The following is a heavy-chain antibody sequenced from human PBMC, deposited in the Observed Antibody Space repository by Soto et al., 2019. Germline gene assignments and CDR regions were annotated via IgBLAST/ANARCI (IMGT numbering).Heavy chain of an antibody. CDR2: ISAYNGNT. Sequence: ASVKVSCKSSGYTFTSYGISWVRQAPGQGLEWMGWISAYNGNTNYAQKLQGRVTMTTDTSTSTAYMELRSLRSDDTAVYYCARDRRNFYGRNGMDVWGQGTTVTVSS. CDR1: GYTFTSYG. CDR3: ARDRRNFYGRNGMDV. D-gene: IGHD4-17*01. J-gene: IGHJ6*02. V-gene: IGHV1-18*01.